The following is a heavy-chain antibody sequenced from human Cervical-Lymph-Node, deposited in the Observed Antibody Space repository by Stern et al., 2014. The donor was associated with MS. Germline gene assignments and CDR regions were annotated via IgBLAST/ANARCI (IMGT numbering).Heavy chain of an antibody. Sequence: VQLVESGGGVVQPGRSLRLSCAASGFTFSYSTMHWVRQAPGKGLELVATVSSDGSEELYPDSVKGRFTISRDNSKNTLYLQVNSLRAEDTGVYFCARDRTVTTYYYYYGMDVWGQGTTVTVSS. V-gene: IGHV3-30*04. J-gene: IGHJ6*02. CDR2: VSSDGSEE. D-gene: IGHD4-11*01. CDR1: GFTFSYST. CDR3: ARDRTVTTYYYYYGMDV.